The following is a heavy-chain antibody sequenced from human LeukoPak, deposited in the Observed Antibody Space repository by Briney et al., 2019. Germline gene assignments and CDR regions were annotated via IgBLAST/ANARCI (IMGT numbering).Heavy chain of an antibody. CDR2: INPNSGST. V-gene: IGHV1-2*06. D-gene: IGHD3-10*01. J-gene: IGHJ4*02. Sequence: ASVKASCKASGYTFTGYYMHWVRQAPGQGLEWMGRINPNSGSTNYAQKFQGRVTMTRDTSISTAYMELSRLRSDDTAVYYCAKNYGSGSQYYFDYWGQGTLVTVSS. CDR1: GYTFTGYY. CDR3: AKNYGSGSQYYFDY.